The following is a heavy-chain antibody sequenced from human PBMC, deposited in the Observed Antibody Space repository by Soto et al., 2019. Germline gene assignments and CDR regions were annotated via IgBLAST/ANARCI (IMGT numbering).Heavy chain of an antibody. J-gene: IGHJ4*02. Sequence: SVKVSCKASGCTFSSYAISWVRQAPGQGLEWMGGTIPIFGTANYAQKFQGRVTITADESTSTAYMELSSLRSEDTAVYYCARDDSSGCLDYWGQGTLVTVSS. V-gene: IGHV1-69*13. CDR1: GCTFSSYA. D-gene: IGHD3-22*01. CDR2: TIPIFGTA. CDR3: ARDDSSGCLDY.